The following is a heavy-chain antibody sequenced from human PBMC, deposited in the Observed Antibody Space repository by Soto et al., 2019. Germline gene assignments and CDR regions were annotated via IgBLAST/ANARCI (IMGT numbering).Heavy chain of an antibody. D-gene: IGHD3-22*01. CDR3: AREYYYDSSGFDY. CDR2: IYYSGST. CDR1: GVSISSGGYY. J-gene: IGHJ4*02. Sequence: QVQLQESGPGLVKPSQTLSLTCTVSGVSISSGGYYWTWIRQHPQKGLEWIGHIYYSGSTYYNPSLKSRVTVSVDTSKNQFALKLSSVTAADTAVYYCAREYYYDSSGFDYWGQGTLGTVSS. V-gene: IGHV4-31*03.